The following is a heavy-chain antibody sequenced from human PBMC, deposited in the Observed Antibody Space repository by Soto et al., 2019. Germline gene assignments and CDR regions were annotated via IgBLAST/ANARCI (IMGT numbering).Heavy chain of an antibody. Sequence: QVQLVESGGGVVQPGRSLRLSCAASGFTFSSYAMHWVRQAPGKGLEWVAVISYDGSTTYYADSVKGRFTISRDNSKNTLDLQMNSLRAEDTAGYYCASTADSSGWYYYFDYWGQGTLGTGSS. CDR3: ASTADSSGWYYYFDY. J-gene: IGHJ4*02. CDR1: GFTFSSYA. D-gene: IGHD6-19*01. V-gene: IGHV3-30-3*01. CDR2: ISYDGSTT.